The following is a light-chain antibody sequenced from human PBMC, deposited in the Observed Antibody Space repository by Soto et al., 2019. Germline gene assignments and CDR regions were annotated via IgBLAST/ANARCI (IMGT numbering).Light chain of an antibody. CDR1: KSISRY. CDR2: AAS. V-gene: IGKV1-39*01. Sequence: DIQMPQSPSSLSASVGDRDTITCRASKSISRYLNWYQHKPGKAPKLLIYAASSLQSGVPSRFSGSGSGTDFTLTISSLQPEDFATYYCQQTYSTPYTFGQGTKLEIK. CDR3: QQTYSTPYT. J-gene: IGKJ2*01.